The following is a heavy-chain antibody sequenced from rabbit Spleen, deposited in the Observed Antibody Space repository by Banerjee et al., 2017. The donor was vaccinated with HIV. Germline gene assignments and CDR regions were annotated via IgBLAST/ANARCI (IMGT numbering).Heavy chain of an antibody. V-gene: IGHV1S40*01. Sequence: QSLEESGGDLVKPGASLTLTCTASGFSFSRGYYMYWVCQAPGKGLEWIACIDVGSGSAWYASWVNGRFTTSKTSSTTVTLQMTSLTAADTATYFCAREDGVGSGYPTRLDLWGPGTLVTVS. D-gene: IGHD1-1*01. CDR3: AREDGVGSGYPTRLDL. CDR1: GFSFSRGYY. J-gene: IGHJ6*01. CDR2: IDVGSGSA.